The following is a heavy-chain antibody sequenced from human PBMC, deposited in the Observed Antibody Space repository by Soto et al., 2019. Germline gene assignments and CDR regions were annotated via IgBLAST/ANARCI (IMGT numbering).Heavy chain of an antibody. CDR1: GASISSGGYY. CDR3: ARVLRDVLSDRYYWYFDL. D-gene: IGHD3-16*02. V-gene: IGHV4-31*03. J-gene: IGHJ2*01. CDR2: IYYIGTS. Sequence: QVQLQESGPGLVKPSQTLSLTCTVSGASISSGGYYWGWIRQHPGKGLEWIGFIYYIGTSYYNPYLESRITLSVDTSKNRFSLNLTSVTAADTAVYYCARVLRDVLSDRYYWYFDLWGRGTLVTVSS.